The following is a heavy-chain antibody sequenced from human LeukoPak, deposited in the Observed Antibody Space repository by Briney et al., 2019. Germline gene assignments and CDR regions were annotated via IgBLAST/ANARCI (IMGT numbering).Heavy chain of an antibody. CDR3: ATERTARDYGDYVCFDY. CDR2: INPNSGGT. D-gene: IGHD4-17*01. Sequence: ASVKVSCKASGYTFTGYYMHWVRQAPGQGLEWMGRINPNSGGTNYAQKFQGRVTMTRDTSISTAYMELSRLRSDDTAVYYCATERTARDYGDYVCFDYWGQGTLVIVSS. V-gene: IGHV1-2*06. CDR1: GYTFTGYY. J-gene: IGHJ4*02.